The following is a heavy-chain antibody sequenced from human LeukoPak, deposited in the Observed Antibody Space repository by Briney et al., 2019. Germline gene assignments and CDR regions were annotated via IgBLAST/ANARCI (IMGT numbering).Heavy chain of an antibody. J-gene: IGHJ4*02. CDR2: IYYSGDT. CDR1: DDPVRSDS. V-gene: IGHV4-59*02. CDR3: ARIIAGRLDF. D-gene: IGHD6-6*01. Sequence: PSETLSLTCTVSDDPVRSDSWSWIRQAPGKGLEWIGDIYYSGDTNYDPSLKNRITISVDTSKNQFSLKMNSVTAADTAVYYCARIIAGRLDFWGQGTLVAVSS.